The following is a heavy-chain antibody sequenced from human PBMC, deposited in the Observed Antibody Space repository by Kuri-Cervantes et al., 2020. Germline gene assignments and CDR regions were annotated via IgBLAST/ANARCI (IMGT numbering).Heavy chain of an antibody. CDR2: ISYDGSNK. D-gene: IGHD3-22*01. CDR3: AREYDSSGYYYGLFDY. Sequence: CAASGFTFSSYAMHWVRQAPGKGLEWVAVISYDGSNKYYADSVKGRFTISRDNSKNTLYLQMNSLRAEDTAVYYCAREYDSSGYYYGLFDYWGQGTLVTVSS. CDR1: GFTFSSYA. V-gene: IGHV3-30-3*01. J-gene: IGHJ4*02.